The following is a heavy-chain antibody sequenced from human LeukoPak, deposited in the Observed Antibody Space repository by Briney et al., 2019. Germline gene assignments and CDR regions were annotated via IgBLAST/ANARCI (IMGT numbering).Heavy chain of an antibody. CDR1: GFTFSSYA. J-gene: IGHJ3*02. Sequence: GGSLRLSFPASGFTFSSYAMHWVRQAPGKGLEWVAVISYDGSNKYYADSVKGRFTISRDNSKNTLYLQMNSLRAEDTAVYYCASTTVVTQPGRYAFDIWGQGTMVTVSS. CDR2: ISYDGSNK. D-gene: IGHD4-23*01. CDR3: ASTTVVTQPGRYAFDI. V-gene: IGHV3-30*04.